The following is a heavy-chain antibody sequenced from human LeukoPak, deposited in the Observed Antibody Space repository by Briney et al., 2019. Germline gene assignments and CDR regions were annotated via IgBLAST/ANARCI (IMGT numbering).Heavy chain of an antibody. Sequence: PGGSLRLSCAASGFTFSSYSMNWVRQAPGKELEWVSSISSSSSYIYYADSVKGRFTISRDNAKNSLYLQMNSLRAEDTAVYYCARGSGGSGSYLNYWGQGTLVTVSS. CDR2: ISSSSSYI. V-gene: IGHV3-21*01. CDR3: ARGSGGSGSYLNY. D-gene: IGHD3-10*01. J-gene: IGHJ4*02. CDR1: GFTFSSYS.